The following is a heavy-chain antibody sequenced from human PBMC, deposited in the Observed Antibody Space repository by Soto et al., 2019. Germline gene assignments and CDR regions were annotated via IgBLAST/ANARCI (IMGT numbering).Heavy chain of an antibody. V-gene: IGHV3-23*01. CDR3: ARFPYYYGSGSSGYFDY. Sequence: GGSLRLSCAASGFTFSSYAMSWVRQAPGKGLEWVSAISGSGGSTYYADSVKGRFTISRDNSKNTLYLQMNSLRAEDTAVYYCARFPYYYGSGSSGYFDYWGQGTLVTVSS. J-gene: IGHJ4*02. CDR1: GFTFSSYA. CDR2: ISGSGGST. D-gene: IGHD3-10*01.